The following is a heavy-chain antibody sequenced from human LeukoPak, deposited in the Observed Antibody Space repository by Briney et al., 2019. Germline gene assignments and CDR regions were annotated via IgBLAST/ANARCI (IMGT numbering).Heavy chain of an antibody. Sequence: SETLSLTCTVSGGSVSSGSYYWSWIRQPPGKGLEWIGYIYYSGSTYYNPSLKSRVTTSVDTSKNQFSLKLSSVTAADTAVYYCARADYDSLGVAFDIWGQGTMVTVSS. J-gene: IGHJ3*02. CDR3: ARADYDSLGVAFDI. CDR2: IYYSGST. CDR1: GGSVSSGSYY. V-gene: IGHV4-61*01. D-gene: IGHD3-22*01.